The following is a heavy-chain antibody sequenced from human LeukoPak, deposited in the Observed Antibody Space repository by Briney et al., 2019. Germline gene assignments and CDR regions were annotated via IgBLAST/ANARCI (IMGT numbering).Heavy chain of an antibody. J-gene: IGHJ4*02. CDR3: AGPGAARLDY. CDR1: GGSFSGYY. Sequence: SETLSLTCAVYGGSFSGYYWSWIRQPPGKGPEWIGEINHRGSTNYNPSLKSRVTISVDTSKNQFSLKLSSVTAADTAVYYCAGPGAARLDYWGQGTLVTVSS. V-gene: IGHV4-34*01. D-gene: IGHD6-6*01. CDR2: INHRGST.